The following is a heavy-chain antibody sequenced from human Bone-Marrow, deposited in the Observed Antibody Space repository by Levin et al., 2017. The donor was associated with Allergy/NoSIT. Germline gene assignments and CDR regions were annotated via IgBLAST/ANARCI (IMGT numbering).Heavy chain of an antibody. J-gene: IGHJ2*01. V-gene: IGHV4-59*01. D-gene: IGHD7-27*01. CDR1: GGSMSNYY. CDR2: IDHSGST. CDR3: ARRLQYWGYFDL. Sequence: SETLSLTCTVSGGSMSNYYWFWIRQSPGQRLEWIGYIDHSGSTNYNPSLKSRVTVSGDTAKKQFSLKLNSVTASDTAVYYCARRLQYWGYFDLWGRGTLLTVSS.